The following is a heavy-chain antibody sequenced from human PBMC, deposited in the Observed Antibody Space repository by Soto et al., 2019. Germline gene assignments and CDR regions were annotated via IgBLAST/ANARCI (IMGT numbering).Heavy chain of an antibody. CDR2: IRYDGSNK. CDR3: AKEGSDYDILTGSGYYGMDV. D-gene: IGHD3-9*01. Sequence: CAASGFTFSSYSMNWVRQAPGKGLEWVSVIRYDGSNKYYADSVKGRFTISRDNSKNTLYLQMNSLRAEDTAVYYCAKEGSDYDILTGSGYYGMDVWGQGTTVTVSS. J-gene: IGHJ6*02. V-gene: IGHV3-30*18. CDR1: GFTFSSYS.